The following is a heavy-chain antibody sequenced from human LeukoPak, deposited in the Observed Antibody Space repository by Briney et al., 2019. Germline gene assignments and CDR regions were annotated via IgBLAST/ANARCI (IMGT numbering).Heavy chain of an antibody. CDR2: IYPGDPDT. CDR3: ARSIAAPGYNWFDP. V-gene: IGHV5-51*01. J-gene: IGHJ5*02. Sequence: PGESLKISCKGSGYSFTNYWIAWVRQMPGKGLEWMGIIYPGDPDTRYSPSFQGQVTISADKSISTAYLQWSSLKASDTAIYYCARSIAAPGYNWFDPWGQGTLVTVSS. CDR1: GYSFTNYW. D-gene: IGHD6-13*01.